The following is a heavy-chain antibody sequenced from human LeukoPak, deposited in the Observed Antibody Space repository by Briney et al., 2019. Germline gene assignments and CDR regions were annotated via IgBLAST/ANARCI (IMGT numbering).Heavy chain of an antibody. CDR1: GFTFSSYA. CDR2: ISYDGSNK. Sequence: GGSLRLSCAASGFTFSSYAMHWVRQAPGKGLEWVAVISYDGSNKYYADSVKGRFTISRDNSKNTLYLQMNSLRAEDTAVYYCARDGRGAGFGELFLYFDYWGQGTLVTVSS. CDR3: ARDGRGAGFGELFLYFDY. D-gene: IGHD3-10*01. V-gene: IGHV3-30-3*01. J-gene: IGHJ4*02.